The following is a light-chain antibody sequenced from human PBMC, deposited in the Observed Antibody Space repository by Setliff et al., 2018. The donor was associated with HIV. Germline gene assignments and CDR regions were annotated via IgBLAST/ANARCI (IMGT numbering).Light chain of an antibody. J-gene: IGLJ1*01. CDR1: SNDVGAYNT. CDR2: DVS. V-gene: IGLV2-14*01. CDR3: SSYTSSSTDV. Sequence: QSALTQPASVSGSPGQSITISCTGASNDVGAYNTVYWYQQHPGEAPKLMIYDVSTRPSGVSNRFSGSKSGNTASLTISGLQTEDEADYYCSSYTSSSTDVFGTGTKVTV.